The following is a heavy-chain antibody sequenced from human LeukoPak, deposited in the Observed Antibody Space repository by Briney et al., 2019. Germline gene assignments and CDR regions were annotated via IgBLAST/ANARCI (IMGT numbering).Heavy chain of an antibody. D-gene: IGHD2-21*02. CDR1: GFTFSSYW. Sequence: PGGSLRLSCAASGFTFSSYWMSWVRQAPGKGLEWVANIKQDGSEKYYVDSVKGRFTISRDNAKNSLYLQMNSLRAEDTAVYYCARDHDSMDYYYYYGMDVWGQGTTVTVSS. CDR2: IKQDGSEK. CDR3: ARDHDSMDYYYYYGMDV. V-gene: IGHV3-7*03. J-gene: IGHJ6*02.